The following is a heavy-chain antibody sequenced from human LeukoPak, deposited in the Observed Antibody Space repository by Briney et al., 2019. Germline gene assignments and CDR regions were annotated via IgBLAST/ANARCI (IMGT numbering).Heavy chain of an antibody. J-gene: IGHJ3*02. CDR3: ARVNYPTPSDAFDI. V-gene: IGHV3-48*01. Sequence: GGSLRLSCVASGFTFSTYSMNWVRQAPGRGLDWVSYISGTSNTIYYADSVKGRFTISRDNAKNSLYLQVNSLRAEDTAVYYCARVNYPTPSDAFDIWGQGTMVTVSS. CDR2: ISGTSNTI. D-gene: IGHD1-7*01. CDR1: GFTFSTYS.